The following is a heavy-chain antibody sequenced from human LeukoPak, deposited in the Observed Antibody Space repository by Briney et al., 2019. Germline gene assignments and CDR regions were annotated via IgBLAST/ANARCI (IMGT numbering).Heavy chain of an antibody. D-gene: IGHD2-2*01. J-gene: IGHJ4*02. V-gene: IGHV1-18*01. CDR3: ASGALVPAAMVGYYFDY. CDR2: ISAYNGNT. CDR1: GYTFTSYG. Sequence: ASVKVSCKASGYTFTSYGISWVRQAPGQGLEWMGWISAYNGNTNYAQKLQGRVTMTTDTSTSTAYMELRSLRSDDTAVYYCASGALVPAAMVGYYFDYWGQGTLATVSS.